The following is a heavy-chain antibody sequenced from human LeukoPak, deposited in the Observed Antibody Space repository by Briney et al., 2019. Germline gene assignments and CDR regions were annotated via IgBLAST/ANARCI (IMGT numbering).Heavy chain of an antibody. CDR1: GFILSNYN. Sequence: PGGSLRLSCAASGFILSNYNMNRVRRAPGKGLEWVSSISGNSNNINYADSVKGRFTISRDNPKNSLYLQMNSLRAEDTAMYYCVRIPNGANFPNWFDPWGQGTLVTVSS. CDR3: VRIPNGANFPNWFDP. CDR2: ISGNSNNI. D-gene: IGHD4/OR15-4a*01. J-gene: IGHJ5*02. V-gene: IGHV3-21*01.